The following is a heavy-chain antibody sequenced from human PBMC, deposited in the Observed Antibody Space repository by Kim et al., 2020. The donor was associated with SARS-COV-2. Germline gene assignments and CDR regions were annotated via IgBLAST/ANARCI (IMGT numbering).Heavy chain of an antibody. Sequence: GGSLILSCAASGFTFSTYGMSWVRQAPGKGLEWVSAITGNGAVTYYADSVKGRFAISRDNSKNTLYLQMNSLRAEDTAIYYCAKRGVDAVMGRLCDYWG. J-gene: IGHJ4*01. V-gene: IGHV3-23*01. D-gene: IGHD5-18*01. CDR2: ITGNGAVT. CDR1: GFTFSTYG. CDR3: AKRGVDAVMGRLCDY.